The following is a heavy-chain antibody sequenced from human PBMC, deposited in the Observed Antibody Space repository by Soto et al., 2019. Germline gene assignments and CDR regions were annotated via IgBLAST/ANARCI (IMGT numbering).Heavy chain of an antibody. CDR2: IRSKAYGGTT. CDR1: GFTFGDYA. J-gene: IGHJ6*02. V-gene: IGHV3-49*04. CDR3: AKGHDFWSGYTYYYGMYV. Sequence: GGSLRLSCTASGFTFGDYAMSWVRQAPGKGLEWVGFIRSKAYGGTTEYAASVKGRFTISRDDSGNTLYLQMNSLRADDTAVYFCAKGHDFWSGYTYYYGMYVWGQGTTVTVSS. D-gene: IGHD3-3*01.